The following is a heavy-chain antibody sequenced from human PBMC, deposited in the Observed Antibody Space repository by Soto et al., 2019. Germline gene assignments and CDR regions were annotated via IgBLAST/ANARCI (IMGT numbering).Heavy chain of an antibody. V-gene: IGHV1-69*13. CDR3: AREHTTTTVTEPNYYYYGMDV. CDR1: GGTFSSYA. CDR2: IIPIFGTA. Sequence: GASVKVSCKASGGTFSSYAISWVRQAPGQGPEWMGGIIPIFGTANYAQKFQGRVTITADESTSTAYMELSSLRSEDTAVYYCAREHTTTTVTEPNYYYYGMDVWGQGTTVTVSS. J-gene: IGHJ6*02. D-gene: IGHD4-4*01.